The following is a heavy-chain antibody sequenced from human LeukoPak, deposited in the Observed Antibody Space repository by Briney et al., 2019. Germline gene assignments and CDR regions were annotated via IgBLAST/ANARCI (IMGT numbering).Heavy chain of an antibody. Sequence: QPGGSLRLSCAASGFTFSSYEMNWVRQAPGKGLEWVSFISSSVSTIYYADSVKGRFTISRDNAKNSLYLQMNSLRAEDTAIYYCARDLSSDLSRGCLDQWGQGTLVTVSS. CDR1: GFTFSSYE. CDR2: ISSSVSTI. CDR3: ARDLSSDLSRGCLDQ. J-gene: IGHJ5*02. D-gene: IGHD2/OR15-2a*01. V-gene: IGHV3-48*03.